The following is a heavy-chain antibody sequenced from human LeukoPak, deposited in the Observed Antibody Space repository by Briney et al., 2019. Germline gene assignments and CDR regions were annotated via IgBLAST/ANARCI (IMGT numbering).Heavy chain of an antibody. Sequence: ASVKVSCKASGYTFIGYYMHWVRQAPGQGLEWMGWINPNSGGTNYAQKFQGRVTMTRDTSISTAYMELSRLRSDDTAVYYCARIRRSSGWYKGNYFDYWGQGTLVTVSS. J-gene: IGHJ4*02. CDR3: ARIRRSSGWYKGNYFDY. CDR2: INPNSGGT. D-gene: IGHD6-19*01. CDR1: GYTFIGYY. V-gene: IGHV1-2*02.